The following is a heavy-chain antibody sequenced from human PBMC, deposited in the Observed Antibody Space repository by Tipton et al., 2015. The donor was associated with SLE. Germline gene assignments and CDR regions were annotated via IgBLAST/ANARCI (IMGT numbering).Heavy chain of an antibody. CDR2: ISYSGKT. D-gene: IGHD3-10*01. CDR3: ARSSATGFYDMDV. Sequence: TLSLTCTVSGGSISSRSHYWAWIRQPPKKGLEWIGTISYSGKTYYTPSLQSRVTISVDTSKNHLTLKLDSVTAADTAVYYCARSSATGFYDMDVWGQETTVTVSS. J-gene: IGHJ6*02. V-gene: IGHV4-39*06. CDR1: GGSISSRSHY.